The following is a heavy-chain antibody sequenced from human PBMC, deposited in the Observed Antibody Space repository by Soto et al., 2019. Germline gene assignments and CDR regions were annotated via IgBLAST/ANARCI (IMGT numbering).Heavy chain of an antibody. V-gene: IGHV4-30-4*01. CDR2: IYDSGST. D-gene: IGHD1-26*01. CDR1: GGSITSDYYY. Sequence: QVQLQEPGPRLVEPSQTLSLTCTVSGGSITSDYYYWSWIRQPPGTGLEWIGHIYDSGSTYSNPSLKSRVTISVDVSKNQFSLKLSSVTAADTAVYYCARGPSGDKVDYWGQGTLVTVSS. J-gene: IGHJ4*02. CDR3: ARGPSGDKVDY.